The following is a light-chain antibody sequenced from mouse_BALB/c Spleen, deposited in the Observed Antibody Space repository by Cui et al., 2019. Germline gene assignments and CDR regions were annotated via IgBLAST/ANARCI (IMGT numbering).Light chain of an antibody. Sequence: QIVLTQSPAIMSASPGEKVTMTCSSSPSVSYMYWYQPKPGSSPRLLIYDTSNLASGVPVRFSGSGSGTSYSLTISRMEAEDAATYYCQQWSSYPRTFGGGTKLEIK. CDR3: QQWSSYPRT. V-gene: IGKV4-55*01. CDR2: DTS. J-gene: IGKJ1*01. CDR1: PSVSY.